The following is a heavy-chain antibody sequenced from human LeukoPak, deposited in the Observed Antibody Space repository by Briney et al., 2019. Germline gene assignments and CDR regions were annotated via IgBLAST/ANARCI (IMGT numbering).Heavy chain of an antibody. CDR2: FDSEDGET. CDR1: GFTFSSYA. Sequence: GGSLRLSCAASGFTFSSYAMHWVRQAPGKGLEWMGGFDSEDGETIYAQKFQGRVTMTEDTSTDTAYMELSSLRSEDTAVYYCATGRFWSSYYSPYYYYYGMDVWGQGTTVTVSS. J-gene: IGHJ6*02. D-gene: IGHD3-3*01. CDR3: ATGRFWSSYYSPYYYYYGMDV. V-gene: IGHV1-24*01.